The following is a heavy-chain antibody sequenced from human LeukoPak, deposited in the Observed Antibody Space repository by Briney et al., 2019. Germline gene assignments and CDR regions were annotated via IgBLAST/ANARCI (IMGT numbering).Heavy chain of an antibody. V-gene: IGHV3-48*03. Sequence: GGSLRLSCAACGFTFSSYEMNWVRQAPGKGLEWVSYISSSGSTIYYADSVKGRFTISRDNAKNSLYLQMNSLRAEDTAVYYCARAQRGYSYGDDFDYWGQGTLVTVSS. J-gene: IGHJ4*02. D-gene: IGHD5-18*01. CDR2: ISSSGSTI. CDR1: GFTFSSYE. CDR3: ARAQRGYSYGDDFDY.